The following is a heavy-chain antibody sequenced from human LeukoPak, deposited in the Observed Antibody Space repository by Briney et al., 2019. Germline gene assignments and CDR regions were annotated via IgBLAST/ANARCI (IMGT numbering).Heavy chain of an antibody. J-gene: IGHJ3*01. CDR3: ARSGAAAGTLVV. CDR1: GGSFSGYY. V-gene: IGHV4-34*01. CDR2: INHSGST. Sequence: PSETLSLTCAVYGGSFSGYYWSWIRQPPGKGLEWIGEINHSGSTNYNPSLKSRVTISVDTSKNQFSLKLSSVTAADTAVYYCARSGAAAGTLVVWGQGTMVTVSS. D-gene: IGHD6-13*01.